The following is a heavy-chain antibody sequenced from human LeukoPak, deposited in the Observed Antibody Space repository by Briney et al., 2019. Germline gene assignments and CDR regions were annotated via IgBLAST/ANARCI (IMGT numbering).Heavy chain of an antibody. CDR2: ISYDGSNK. CDR3: AKDIVPAAIVGWFDP. J-gene: IGHJ5*02. Sequence: PGGSLRLSCAASGFTFSSYGMHWLRQAPGKGLEWVAVISYDGSNKYYADSVKGRFTISRDNSKNTLYLQMNSLRAEDTAVYYCAKDIVPAAIVGWFDPWGQGTLVTVSS. CDR1: GFTFSSYG. V-gene: IGHV3-30*18. D-gene: IGHD2-2*02.